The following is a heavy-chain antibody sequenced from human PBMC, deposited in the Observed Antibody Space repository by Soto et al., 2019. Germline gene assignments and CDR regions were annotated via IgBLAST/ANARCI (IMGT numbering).Heavy chain of an antibody. CDR3: AGVLRERSGFTGSLDYYYYYYMDV. J-gene: IGHJ6*03. D-gene: IGHD3-9*01. CDR1: GGSISSYY. V-gene: IGHV4-59*08. CDR2: IYYSGNT. Sequence: QVQLQESGPGLVKPSETLSLTCTVSGGSISSYYWSWIRQPPGKGLEWIGYIYYSGNTNYNPSLKSRVTILGDAPKNQFSLKLSSVTAADAAVYYCAGVLRERSGFTGSLDYYYYYYMDVWGKGTTVTVSS.